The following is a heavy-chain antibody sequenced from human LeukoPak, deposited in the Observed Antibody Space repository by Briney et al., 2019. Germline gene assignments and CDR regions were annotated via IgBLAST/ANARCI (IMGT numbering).Heavy chain of an antibody. Sequence: GGSLRLSCAVSGFTFSTYDMSWVRQAPGKGLEWVSAISGSGGSTYYAHSVKGRFTISRDNSKNTLYLQLKSLRAEDTAVYYCAKDSSSGTYFDYWGRGTLVTVSS. D-gene: IGHD2-15*01. J-gene: IGHJ4*02. CDR1: GFTFSTYD. CDR3: AKDSSSGTYFDY. CDR2: ISGSGGST. V-gene: IGHV3-23*01.